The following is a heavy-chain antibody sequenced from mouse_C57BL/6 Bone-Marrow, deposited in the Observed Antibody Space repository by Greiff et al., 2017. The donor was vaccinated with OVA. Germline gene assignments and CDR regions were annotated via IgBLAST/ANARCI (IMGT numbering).Heavy chain of an antibody. CDR2: INPGSGGT. V-gene: IGHV1-55*01. CDR3: ARDPFAY. Sequence: QVQLQQPGAELVKPGASVKMSCKASGYTFTSYWITWVKQRPGQGLEWIGVINPGSGGTNYNEKFKGKATLTADKSSSTAYMQLSSLTSEDSAVYFCARDPFAYWGQGTLVTVSA. J-gene: IGHJ3*01. CDR1: GYTFTSYW.